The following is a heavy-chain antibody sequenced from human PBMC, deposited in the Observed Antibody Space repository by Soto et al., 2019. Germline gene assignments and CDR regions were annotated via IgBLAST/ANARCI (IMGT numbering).Heavy chain of an antibody. CDR1: GFTFNDFE. J-gene: IGHJ4*02. CDR2: ISYDGSNQ. CDR3: ARRTGTAPRFDY. D-gene: IGHD1-7*01. Sequence: QVQLVESGGGVVQPGRSLRLSCSASGFTFNDFEMYWVRQAPGKGLDWVSFISYDGSNQYYAGSVKGRFTVSRDNSKNTLFLLMNSLRPEDTAVYFCARRTGTAPRFDYWGQGTLVTVSS. V-gene: IGHV3-30-3*01.